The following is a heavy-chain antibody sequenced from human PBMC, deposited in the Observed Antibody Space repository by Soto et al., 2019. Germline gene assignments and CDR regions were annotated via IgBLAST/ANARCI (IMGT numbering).Heavy chain of an antibody. CDR1: GGSITSSSYY. D-gene: IGHD4-17*01. CDR2: IYYRGRS. Sequence: SETLSLTCTVSGGSITSSSYYWGWIRQPPGKGLEWIGGIYYRGRSYYNPSLKSRVTMSVDTSKNQFSLTLNSVTAADAAVYYCARQRTTVVTQAYFDHWGQGTLVTVSS. V-gene: IGHV4-39*01. J-gene: IGHJ4*02. CDR3: ARQRTTVVTQAYFDH.